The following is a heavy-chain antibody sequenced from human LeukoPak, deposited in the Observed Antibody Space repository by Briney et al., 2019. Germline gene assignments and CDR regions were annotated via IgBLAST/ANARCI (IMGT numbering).Heavy chain of an antibody. D-gene: IGHD6-19*01. CDR2: AHHRGST. V-gene: IGHV4-61*01. Sequence: SSETLSLTCTVSGSSFSSGSYYWSWIRQPPGKGLEWIGYAHHRGSTNYNPSLKSRVTISVDTSKNQFFLKLNSVTAADTAVYYCATEGTYSSGWYDYWGQGTLVTVSS. CDR3: ATEGTYSSGWYDY. CDR1: GSSFSSGSYY. J-gene: IGHJ4*02.